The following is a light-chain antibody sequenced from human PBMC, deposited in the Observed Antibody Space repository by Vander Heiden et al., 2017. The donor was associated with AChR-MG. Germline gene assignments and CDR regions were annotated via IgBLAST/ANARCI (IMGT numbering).Light chain of an antibody. J-gene: IGLJ1*01. V-gene: IGLV3-19*01. CDR1: SLRNYY. CDR3: QSRDSSGNYRV. CDR2: GKN. Sequence: SSALTQDPAVSVALGQTVRTTCQGDSLRNYYASWYQQKPGQAPVLVIYGKNNRPSGIPDRFSGSTSGNTAALTITGAQAEDEADYYCQSRDSSGNYRVFATGTKVTVL.